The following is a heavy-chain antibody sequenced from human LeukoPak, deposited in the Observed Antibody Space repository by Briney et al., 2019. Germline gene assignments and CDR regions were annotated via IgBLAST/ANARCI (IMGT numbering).Heavy chain of an antibody. V-gene: IGHV1-18*01. D-gene: IGHD2-2*01. Sequence: ASVKVSCKASGYTFTSYGISWVRQAPGQGLEWMGWISAYNGNTNYAQKLQGRVTMTTDTSTSTAYMELRSLISADTAVYYCASVLAPADAGDYFDDRGQGTLVTVSS. CDR2: ISAYNGNT. CDR3: ASVLAPADAGDYFDD. J-gene: IGHJ4*02. CDR1: GYTFTSYG.